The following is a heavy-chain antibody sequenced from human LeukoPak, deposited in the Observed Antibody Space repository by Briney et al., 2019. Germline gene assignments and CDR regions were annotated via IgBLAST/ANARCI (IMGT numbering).Heavy chain of an antibody. J-gene: IGHJ4*02. V-gene: IGHV5-51*01. CDR3: ARRGVLTAFDY. CDR2: IYPGDSDT. D-gene: IGHD2-21*02. Sequence: GESLQISCQGSGYTFTTYWIAWVRQTPGKGLEWMGIIYPGDSDTTYSPSFQGQVTISADSDSSISTAYLQWSSLKASDTAMYYCARRGVLTAFDYWGRGSLVTVSS. CDR1: GYTFTTYW.